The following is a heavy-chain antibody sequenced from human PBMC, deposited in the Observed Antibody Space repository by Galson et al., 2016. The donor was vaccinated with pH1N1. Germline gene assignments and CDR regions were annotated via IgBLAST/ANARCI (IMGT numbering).Heavy chain of an antibody. J-gene: IGHJ4*02. V-gene: IGHV3-53*05. CDR1: GFTVSSNY. CDR3: ARVWSYDFWSGVGDFYFDY. D-gene: IGHD3-3*01. Sequence: SLRLSCAASGFTVSSNYMSWVRQAPGKGLEWVSIVYSGGNTYYADSVKGRFTISRDNSNNTLYLQMNSLRAEDTAVYYFARVWSYDFWSGVGDFYFDYWGQRILVTVSS. CDR2: VYSGGNT.